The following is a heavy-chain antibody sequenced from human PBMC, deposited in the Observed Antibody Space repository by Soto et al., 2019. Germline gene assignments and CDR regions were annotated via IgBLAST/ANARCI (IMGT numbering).Heavy chain of an antibody. CDR3: ARDSGVGGYDPLTNDYGMDV. V-gene: IGHV3-7*03. CDR2: IKQDGSEK. J-gene: IGHJ6*02. CDR1: GFTFSSYW. Sequence: QPGGSLRLSCAASGFTFSSYWMSWVRQAPGKGLEWVANIKQDGSEKYYVDSVKGRFTISRDNAKNSLYLQMNSLRAEDTAVYYCARDSGVGGYDPLTNDYGMDVWGQGTTVTVSS. D-gene: IGHD5-12*01.